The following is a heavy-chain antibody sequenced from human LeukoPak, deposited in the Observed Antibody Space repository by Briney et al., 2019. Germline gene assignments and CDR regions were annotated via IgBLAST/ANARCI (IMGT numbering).Heavy chain of an antibody. Sequence: PGGSLRLSCEASGFSFSSHAMSWVRQGPGKGLEWVSVISASGGTTYYADSVKGRFTISRDNPKNTLYLQMDSLRAEDTAVYYCAKVITFGGVIGNFDYWGQGTLVTVSS. CDR1: GFSFSSHA. J-gene: IGHJ4*02. D-gene: IGHD3-16*02. V-gene: IGHV3-23*01. CDR2: ISASGGTT. CDR3: AKVITFGGVIGNFDY.